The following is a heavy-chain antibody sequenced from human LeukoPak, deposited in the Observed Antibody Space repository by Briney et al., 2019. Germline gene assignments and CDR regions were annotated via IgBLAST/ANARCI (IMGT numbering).Heavy chain of an antibody. CDR1: GGSFSGYY. J-gene: IGHJ4*02. D-gene: IGHD5-18*01. CDR2: INHSGST. Sequence: SETLSLTCAVYGGSFSGYYWSWIRQPPGKGLEWIGEINHSGSTNYNPSLKSRVTISVDTSKNQFSLKLSSVTAADTAVYYCARPYSYGYWRRGYFDYWGQGTLVTVSS. CDR3: ARPYSYGYWRRGYFDY. V-gene: IGHV4-34*01.